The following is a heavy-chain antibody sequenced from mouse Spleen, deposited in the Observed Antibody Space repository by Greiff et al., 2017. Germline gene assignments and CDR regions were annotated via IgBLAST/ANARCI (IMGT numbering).Heavy chain of an antibody. CDR3: ARRYSNFGPYAMDY. CDR1: GYSITSGYY. J-gene: IGHJ4*01. V-gene: IGHV3-6*01. Sequence: EVKLVESGPGLVKPSQSLSLTCSVTGYSITSGYYWNWIRQFPGNKLEWMGYISYDGSNNYNPSLKNRISITRDTSKNQFFLKLNSVTTEDTATYYCARRYSNFGPYAMDYWGQGTSVTVSS. D-gene: IGHD2-5*01. CDR2: ISYDGSN.